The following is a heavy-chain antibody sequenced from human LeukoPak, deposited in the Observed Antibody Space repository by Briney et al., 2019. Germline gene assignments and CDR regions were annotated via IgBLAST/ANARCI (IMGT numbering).Heavy chain of an antibody. Sequence: GASVKVSCKASGFTFTSSAVQWVRQARGQRLEWIGWIVVGSGNTNYAQKFQERVTITRDMSTSTAYMELSRLRSDDTAVYYCASERAYCGGDCYPANLYYFDYWGQGTLVTVSS. CDR3: ASERAYCGGDCYPANLYYFDY. CDR2: IVVGSGNT. D-gene: IGHD2-21*01. V-gene: IGHV1-58*01. J-gene: IGHJ4*02. CDR1: GFTFTSSA.